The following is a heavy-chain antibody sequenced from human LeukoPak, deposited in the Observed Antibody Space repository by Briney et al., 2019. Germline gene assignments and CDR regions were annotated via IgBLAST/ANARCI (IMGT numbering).Heavy chain of an antibody. V-gene: IGHV3-74*01. J-gene: IGHJ4*02. CDR3: ARDGQGPISLDY. D-gene: IGHD2/OR15-2a*01. CDR1: GFTASGYW. CDR2: ITEDGSGK. Sequence: PGGSLRLSCAAYGFTASGYWMHWVRQHPARGLMWLSYITEDGSGKSYEDPVRGRFTISRDNAKNTVHLQMNSLRVDDTAVYYCARDGQGPISLDYWGQGTPVTVSS.